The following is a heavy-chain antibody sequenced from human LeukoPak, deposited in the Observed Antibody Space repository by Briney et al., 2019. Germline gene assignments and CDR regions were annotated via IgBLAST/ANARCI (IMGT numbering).Heavy chain of an antibody. D-gene: IGHD1-7*01. V-gene: IGHV3-23*01. J-gene: IGHJ4*02. CDR3: ARSRGNYWVPEFDY. CDR2: ISGSGDST. Sequence: GGSLRLSCAASGFTFSSYAMSWVRQAPGKGLEWVSDISGSGDSTYYADSVKGRFTISRDNSKNTLYLQMNSLRAEDTAVYYCARSRGNYWVPEFDYWGQGTLVTVSS. CDR1: GFTFSSYA.